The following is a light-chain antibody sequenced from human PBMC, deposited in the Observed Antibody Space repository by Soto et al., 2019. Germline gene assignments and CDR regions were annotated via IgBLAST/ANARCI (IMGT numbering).Light chain of an antibody. CDR3: QQYNNRPPRT. CDR1: QSVSSN. CDR2: GAS. Sequence: EIVMTQSPATVSVSPGERATLSCRASQSVSSNVAWYQQKPGQAPRLLIYGASTRATGIPARFSGSGSGTEFTLTISSLQSEDFAVYYCQQYNNRPPRTFGQGNKLEIK. J-gene: IGKJ2*01. V-gene: IGKV3-15*01.